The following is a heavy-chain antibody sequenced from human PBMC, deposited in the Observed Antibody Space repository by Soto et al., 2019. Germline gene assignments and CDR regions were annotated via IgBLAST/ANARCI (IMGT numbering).Heavy chain of an antibody. CDR1: GFMFSDYG. CDR2: IWYDGSSK. J-gene: IGHJ4*02. Sequence: GGSLRLSCAASGFMFSDYGMHWVRQAPGKGLEWVAIIWYDGSSKYYSDSVKGRFTISRDNSNNTLYLQMNSLRVEDTAVYFCAREGAVAGSQDFWGQGTLVTVFS. CDR3: AREGAVAGSQDF. V-gene: IGHV3-33*01. D-gene: IGHD6-19*01.